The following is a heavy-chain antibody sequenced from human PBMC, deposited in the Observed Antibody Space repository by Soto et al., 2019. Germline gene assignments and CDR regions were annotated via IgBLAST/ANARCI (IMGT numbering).Heavy chain of an antibody. V-gene: IGHV4-4*02. D-gene: IGHD6-13*01. CDR1: GGSISSSNW. CDR3: ARASPDPDSSWYTDY. CDR2: IYHSGST. J-gene: IGHJ4*02. Sequence: PSETLSLTCAVSGGSISSSNWWSWVRQPPGKGLEWIGEIYHSGSTNYNPSLKSRVTISVDKSKNQFSLKLSSVTAADTAVYYCARASPDPDSSWYTDYWGQGTLVTVSS.